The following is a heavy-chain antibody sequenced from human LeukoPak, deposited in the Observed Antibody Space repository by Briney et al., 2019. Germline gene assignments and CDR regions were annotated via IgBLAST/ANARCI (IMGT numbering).Heavy chain of an antibody. D-gene: IGHD3-16*02. CDR3: AKKRLGELSLYYFDY. Sequence: ASVKVSCKVSGYTLTELSMHWVRQAPGKGLEWMGGFDHEDGETIYAQKFQGRVNMTEDTSTDTAYMELSSLRSEDTAVYYCAKKRLGELSLYYFDYWGQGTLVTVSS. CDR1: GYTLTELS. J-gene: IGHJ4*02. V-gene: IGHV1-24*01. CDR2: FDHEDGET.